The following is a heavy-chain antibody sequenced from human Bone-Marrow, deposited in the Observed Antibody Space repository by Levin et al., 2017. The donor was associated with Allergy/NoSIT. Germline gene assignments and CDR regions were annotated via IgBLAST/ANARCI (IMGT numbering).Heavy chain of an antibody. V-gene: IGHV3-74*03. Sequence: GGSLRLSCEASGLSFSSYWMHWIRQVPGKGLVWVTRINGDGTIAQYADTVKGRFTVSRDNAKNTLYLQMNSLRGEDTAVYYCAIDYVYGSESCLHWGQGTLVTVSS. CDR2: INGDGTIA. CDR3: AIDYVYGSESCLH. J-gene: IGHJ4*02. D-gene: IGHD3-10*01. CDR1: GLSFSSYW.